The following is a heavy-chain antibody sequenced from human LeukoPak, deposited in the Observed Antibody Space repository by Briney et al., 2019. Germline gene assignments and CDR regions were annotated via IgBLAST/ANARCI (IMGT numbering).Heavy chain of an antibody. CDR1: GYSFTRYW. CDR2: IYPGDSDT. D-gene: IGHD6-19*01. Sequence: GESLKISCKGSGYSFTRYWISWVRQLPGKGLEWMGVIYPGDSDTRYRPSFQCQVTISADKSITAASLQWSSLRASDTAMYYCALGMYSSGWRFDYWGQGTLVTVSS. J-gene: IGHJ4*02. CDR3: ALGMYSSGWRFDY. V-gene: IGHV5-51*01.